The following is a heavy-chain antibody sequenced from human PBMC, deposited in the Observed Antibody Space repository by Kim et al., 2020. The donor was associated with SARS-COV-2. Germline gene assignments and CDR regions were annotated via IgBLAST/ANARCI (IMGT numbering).Heavy chain of an antibody. CDR2: ISAYNGNT. CDR3: AILDSSGRGVGDFDY. Sequence: ASVKVSCKASGYTFTSYGISWVRQAPGQGLEWMGWISAYNGNTNYAQKLQGRVTMTTDTSTSTAYMELRSLRSDDTAVYYCAILDSSGRGVGDFDYWGQGTLVTVSS. CDR1: GYTFTSYG. J-gene: IGHJ4*02. V-gene: IGHV1-18*01. D-gene: IGHD6-19*01.